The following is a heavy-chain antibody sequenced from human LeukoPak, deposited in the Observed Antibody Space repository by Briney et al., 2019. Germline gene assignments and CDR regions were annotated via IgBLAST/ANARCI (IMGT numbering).Heavy chain of an antibody. J-gene: IGHJ4*02. CDR2: IYYSGST. Sequence: SETRSLTCSVSGGSIIGYHDSWIRQPPGKGLEWIGYIYYSGSTNYNPSLKSRVTISVDTSKNQFSLKLSSVTAADTAVYYCARGGSGTYYHYWGQGTLVTVSS. V-gene: IGHV4-59*01. D-gene: IGHD1-26*01. CDR3: ARGGSGTYYHY. CDR1: GGSIIGYH.